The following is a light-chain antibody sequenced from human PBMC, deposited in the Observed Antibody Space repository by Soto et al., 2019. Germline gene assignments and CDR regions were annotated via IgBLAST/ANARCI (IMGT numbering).Light chain of an antibody. CDR3: QQYYSTPPT. V-gene: IGKV4-1*01. CDR1: QSVLYSSNNKNY. Sequence: DIVMTQSPDSLAVSLGERATINCKSSQSVLYSSNNKNYFAWYQQKLGQPPKLLIYWASTRESGVPDRFSGSGSWTDFTLTISSLQAEDVAVYYGQQYYSTPPTFGQGTKVEIK. CDR2: WAS. J-gene: IGKJ1*01.